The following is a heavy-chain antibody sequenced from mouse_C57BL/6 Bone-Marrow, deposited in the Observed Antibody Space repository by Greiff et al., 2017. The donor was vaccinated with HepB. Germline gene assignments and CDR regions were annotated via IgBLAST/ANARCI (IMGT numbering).Heavy chain of an antibody. CDR1: GYTFTSYW. J-gene: IGHJ2*01. Sequence: QVQLQQSGAELVRPGTSVKLSCKASGYTFTSYWMHWVKQRPGQGLEWIGVIDPSDSYTNYNQKFKGKATLTVDTSSSTAYMQLSSLTSEDSAVYYCARVGKLADYFDYWGQGTTLTVSS. V-gene: IGHV1-59*01. CDR3: ARVGKLADYFDY. CDR2: IDPSDSYT. D-gene: IGHD4-1*01.